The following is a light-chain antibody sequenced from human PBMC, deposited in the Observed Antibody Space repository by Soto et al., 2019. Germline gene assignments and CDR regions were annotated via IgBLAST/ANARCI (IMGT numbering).Light chain of an antibody. CDR3: TSYTGISTYL. CDR1: SSDVGDYNY. CDR2: EVS. Sequence: QSVLTQPASVSGSPGQSITISCTGTSSDVGDYNYVSWYQQYPGKAPKLMIYEVSNRPSGISNRFSGSKSGNTASLTISGLQAEDEADYYCTSYTGISTYLFGTGTKVTVL. J-gene: IGLJ1*01. V-gene: IGLV2-14*01.